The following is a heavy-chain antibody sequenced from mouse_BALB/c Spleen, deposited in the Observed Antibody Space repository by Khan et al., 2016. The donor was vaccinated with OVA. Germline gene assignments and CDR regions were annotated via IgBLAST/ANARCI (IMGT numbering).Heavy chain of an antibody. J-gene: IGHJ1*01. CDR3: ASGGYWDVDV. CDR1: GYSFTNYG. V-gene: IGHV9-3-1*01. D-gene: IGHD1-1*02. CDR2: INTYTGEP. Sequence: QVQLKQSGPEVKKPGETVKISCKASGYSFTNYGMNWVRQAPGKGLKWMGWINTYTGEPTYADDFKGRFAFSLETSASTAYLQINNLKNEDTATYFGASGGYWDVDVWGAGTTVTVAA.